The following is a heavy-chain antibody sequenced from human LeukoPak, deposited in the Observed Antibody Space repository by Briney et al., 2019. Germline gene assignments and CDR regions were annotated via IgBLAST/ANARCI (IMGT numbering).Heavy chain of an antibody. V-gene: IGHV1-2*02. CDR2: INPNSGGT. Sequence: ASVKVSCKASGYTFTGYYVHWVRQAPGQGLEWMGWINPNSGGTNYAQKFQGRVTMTRDTSISTAYMELSRLRSDDTAVYYCASFGELVPYYYYYMDVWGKGTTVTVSS. CDR3: ASFGELVPYYYYYMDV. D-gene: IGHD3-10*01. CDR1: GYTFTGYY. J-gene: IGHJ6*03.